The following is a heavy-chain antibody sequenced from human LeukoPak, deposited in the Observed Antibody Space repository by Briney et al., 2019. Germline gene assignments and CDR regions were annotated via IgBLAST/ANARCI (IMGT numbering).Heavy chain of an antibody. CDR2: ISGSGGST. D-gene: IGHD3-10*01. V-gene: IGHV3-23*01. Sequence: PGGSLRLSCAASGFTFSSYAMSWVRQAPGKGLEWVSAISGSGGSTYYADSVKGRFTISRDNSKNTLYLQMNSLRAEDTAVYYCAKDPQYVLLWFGELPQRGFDYWAREPWSPSPQ. CDR3: AKDPQYVLLWFGELPQRGFDY. CDR1: GFTFSSYA. J-gene: IGHJ4*02.